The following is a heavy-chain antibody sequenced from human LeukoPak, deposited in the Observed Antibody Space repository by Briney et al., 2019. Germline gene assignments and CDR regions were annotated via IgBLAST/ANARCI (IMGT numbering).Heavy chain of an antibody. V-gene: IGHV4-4*09. CDR3: ARHSGSGYDLTWFDP. CDR1: GGSISSYY. CDR2: IYTSGST. J-gene: IGHJ5*02. D-gene: IGHD5-12*01. Sequence: PSETLSLTCTVSGGSISSYYWSWIRQPPGKGLEWIGYIYTSGSTNYNPSLKSRVTISVDTSKNQFSLKLSSVTAADTAVYYCARHSGSGYDLTWFDPWGQGTLVTVSS.